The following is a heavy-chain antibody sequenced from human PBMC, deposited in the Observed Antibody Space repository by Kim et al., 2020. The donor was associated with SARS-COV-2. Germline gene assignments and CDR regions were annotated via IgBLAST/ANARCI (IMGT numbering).Heavy chain of an antibody. D-gene: IGHD5-18*01. CDR3: ARDEPIMRGYSYGYDAFDI. J-gene: IGHJ3*02. Sequence: ASVKVSCKASGYTFTSYYMHWVRQAPGQGLEWMGIINPSGGSTSYAQKFQGRVTMTRDTSTSTVYMELSSLRSEDTAVYYCARDEPIMRGYSYGYDAFDIWGQGTMVTVSS. CDR2: INPSGGST. V-gene: IGHV1-46*01. CDR1: GYTFTSYY.